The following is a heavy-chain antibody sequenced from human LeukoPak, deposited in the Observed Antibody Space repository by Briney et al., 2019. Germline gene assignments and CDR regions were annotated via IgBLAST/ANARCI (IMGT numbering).Heavy chain of an antibody. J-gene: IGHJ4*02. D-gene: IGHD3-10*01. V-gene: IGHV1-8*01. Sequence: PSEKVSCKASGYSYTSYDINWVRQATRHRGEGMGWINPNCGNADSAQKFQGRVTMTRNTSISTAYMELSSLRSENTALYYCGRGYYGAGSWSFDYWGQGTLVTVSS. CDR3: GRGYYGAGSWSFDY. CDR1: GYSYTSYD. CDR2: INPNCGNA.